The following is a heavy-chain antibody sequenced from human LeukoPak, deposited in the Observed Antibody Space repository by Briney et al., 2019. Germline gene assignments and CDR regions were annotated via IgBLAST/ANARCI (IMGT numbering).Heavy chain of an antibody. J-gene: IGHJ6*02. D-gene: IGHD1-14*01. CDR2: ICPGDSDT. CDR3: ARLSITEDYYYGMDV. Sequence: ESLKISCKGSGYSFTSYWIGWVRQMPGKGLEWMGIICPGDSDTRYSPSFQGQVTISADKSISTAYLQWSSLKASDTAMYYCARLSITEDYYYGMDVWGQGTTVTVSS. CDR1: GYSFTSYW. V-gene: IGHV5-51*01.